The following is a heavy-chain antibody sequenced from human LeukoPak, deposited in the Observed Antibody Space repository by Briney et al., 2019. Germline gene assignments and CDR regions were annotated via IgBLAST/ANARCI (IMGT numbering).Heavy chain of an antibody. V-gene: IGHV3-33*01. Sequence: PGGSLRLSCAASGFTFSSYGMHWVRQAPGKGLEGVAVICYDGSKKNYADSVKGRFTISRDNSKNPLYLQMNSLRAEDTAVYYCARDSSSAGSFDYWGQGTLVTVSS. CDR2: ICYDGSKK. D-gene: IGHD6-6*01. CDR1: GFTFSSYG. J-gene: IGHJ4*02. CDR3: ARDSSSAGSFDY.